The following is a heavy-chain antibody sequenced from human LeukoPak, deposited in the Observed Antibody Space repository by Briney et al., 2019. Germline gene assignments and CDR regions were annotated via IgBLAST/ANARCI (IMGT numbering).Heavy chain of an antibody. CDR1: GGSISGYC. J-gene: IGHJ6*03. D-gene: IGHD2-21*02. CDR2: VCDTGST. V-gene: IGHV4-59*01. CDR3: ARECGGACYPPAYYYYMDV. Sequence: PSETLFLTCTVSGGSISGYCWSWIRQPPGTRLGWIGYVCDTGSTNYNPSLKSRVTLSVDTSNNQFSLKLSSVTAADTALYYCARECGGACYPPAYYYYMDVWGKGTTVTVSS.